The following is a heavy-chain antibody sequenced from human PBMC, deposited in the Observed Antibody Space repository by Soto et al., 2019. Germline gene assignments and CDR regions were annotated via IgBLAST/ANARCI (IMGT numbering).Heavy chain of an antibody. CDR1: GGSVIDGQTY. CDR3: ARDSPGVAPY. CDR2: INYRGTT. J-gene: IGHJ4*02. V-gene: IGHV4-31*03. D-gene: IGHD2-15*01. Sequence: SETLSLTCTVSGGSVIDGQTYLNWIRQHPERGLEWMGYINYRGTTNYSPALKSRILISIDTSKNQFSLRLTSVTAADTAVYYCARDSPGVAPYWGQGTLVTVSS.